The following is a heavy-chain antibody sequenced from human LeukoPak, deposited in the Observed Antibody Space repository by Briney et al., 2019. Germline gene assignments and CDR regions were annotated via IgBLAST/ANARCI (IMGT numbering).Heavy chain of an antibody. CDR1: GFTFSSYW. CDR2: IKQDGSEK. V-gene: IGHV3-7*01. Sequence: GGSLRLSCAASGFTFSSYWMGWVRQAPGKGLEWVANIKQDGSEKYYVDSVKGRFTISRDNAKNSLYLQMNSLRAEDTAVYYCARDLVTMVRGVIISFDYWGQGTLVTVSS. J-gene: IGHJ4*02. D-gene: IGHD3-10*01. CDR3: ARDLVTMVRGVIISFDY.